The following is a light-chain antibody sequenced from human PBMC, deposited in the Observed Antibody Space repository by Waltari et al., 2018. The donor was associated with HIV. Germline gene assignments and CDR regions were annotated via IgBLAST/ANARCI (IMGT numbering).Light chain of an antibody. J-gene: IGKJ5*01. CDR3: QQYNRDPS. CDR2: KAA. CDR1: QDITSW. Sequence: DIHMTQSPSTLSAFVGDRVTITCRASQDITSWLAWYQQKPGKAPQRLIRKAAVLESGVSSRVGGSGSGTEFTLIIDSLEPDDFATYYCQQYNRDPSFGQGTRLEMK. V-gene: IGKV1-5*03.